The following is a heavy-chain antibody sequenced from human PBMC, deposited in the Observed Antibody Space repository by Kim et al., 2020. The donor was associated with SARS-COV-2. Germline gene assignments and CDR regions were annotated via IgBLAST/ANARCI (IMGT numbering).Heavy chain of an antibody. CDR2: INHSGST. CDR1: GGSFSGYY. J-gene: IGHJ6*02. V-gene: IGHV4-34*01. D-gene: IGHD3-10*01. Sequence: SETLSLTCAVYGGSFSGYYWSWIRQPPGKGLEWIGEINHSGSTNYNPSLKSRVTISVDTSKNQFSLKLSSVTAADTAVYYCARAHARQGYYGSGSYYNGYGMDVWGQGTTVTVSS. CDR3: ARAHARQGYYGSGSYYNGYGMDV.